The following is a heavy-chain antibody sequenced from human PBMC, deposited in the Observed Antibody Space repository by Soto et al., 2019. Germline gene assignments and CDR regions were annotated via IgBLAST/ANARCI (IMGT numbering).Heavy chain of an antibody. V-gene: IGHV3-23*01. CDR2: VTASGDST. Sequence: EVQLLESGGGLVQPGGSLRLSCAASGFTFSTYAMSWVRQAPGKGLEWVSAVTASGDSTYYADSVRGRFTIARDNSINTLFMQTNSLRAEDTAVYYCAHPRGYGVFDAYDIWGQGAMVTVSS. CDR1: GFTFSTYA. CDR3: AHPRGYGVFDAYDI. D-gene: IGHD4-17*01. J-gene: IGHJ3*02.